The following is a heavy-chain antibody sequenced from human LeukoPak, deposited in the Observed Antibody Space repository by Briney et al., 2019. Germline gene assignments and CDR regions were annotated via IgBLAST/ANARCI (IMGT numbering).Heavy chain of an antibody. D-gene: IGHD3-3*01. V-gene: IGHV1-69*04. Sequence: SVKVSCKASGGTFSSYAISWVRQAPGQGLEWMGRIIPILGIANYAQKFQGRVTITADKSTSTAYMELSSLRSEDTAVYYCAKGDGNTIFGVVIRQSGNFDYWGQGTLVTVPS. CDR1: GGTFSSYA. CDR2: IIPILGIA. J-gene: IGHJ4*02. CDR3: AKGDGNTIFGVVIRQSGNFDY.